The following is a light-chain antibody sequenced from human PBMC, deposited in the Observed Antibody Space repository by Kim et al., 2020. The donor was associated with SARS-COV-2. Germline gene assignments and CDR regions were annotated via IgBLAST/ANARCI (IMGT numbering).Light chain of an antibody. Sequence: GTINGKSDQSVWYSSSNMSCLAWYQQGPGQPPKRLIYWASTRETGVTDRFSGSGSGTDFTLNISSLQAEDVAVYYCQQCYSSQWTFGQGTKVDIK. V-gene: IGKV4-1*01. CDR1: QSVWYSSSNMSC. CDR2: WAS. J-gene: IGKJ1*01. CDR3: QQCYSSQWT.